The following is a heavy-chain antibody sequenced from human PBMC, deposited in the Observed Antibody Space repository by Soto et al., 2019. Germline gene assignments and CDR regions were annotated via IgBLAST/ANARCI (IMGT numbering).Heavy chain of an antibody. D-gene: IGHD4-4*01. V-gene: IGHV3-21*01. Sequence: SGGSLRLSCAASGFTFSSYSMNWVRQAPGKGLEWVSSISSSSSYIYYADSVKGRFTISRDNAKNSLYLQMNSLRAEDTAVYYCARSVPSYSTVYYWYYYGMDVWGQGTTVTVS. CDR2: ISSSSSYI. CDR3: ARSVPSYSTVYYWYYYGMDV. CDR1: GFTFSSYS. J-gene: IGHJ6*02.